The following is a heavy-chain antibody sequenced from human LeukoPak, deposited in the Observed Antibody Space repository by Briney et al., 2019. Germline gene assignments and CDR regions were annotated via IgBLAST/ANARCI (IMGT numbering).Heavy chain of an antibody. CDR1: GYTFTAYY. D-gene: IGHD6-13*01. J-gene: IGHJ4*02. V-gene: IGHV1-2*02. CDR3: AVIAAAGTPLDY. Sequence: GGSVKVSCKASGYTFTAYYMYWVRQAPGQGIEWMGWITTNSVATNHAQKFRGRGTMARDPSISTAYMELNRLRSDDTAVYYCAVIAAAGTPLDYWGQGTLVTVFS. CDR2: ITTNSVAT.